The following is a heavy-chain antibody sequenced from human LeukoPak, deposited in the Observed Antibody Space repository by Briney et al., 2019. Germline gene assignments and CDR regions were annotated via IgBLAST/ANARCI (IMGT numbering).Heavy chain of an antibody. CDR3: AKVAVKQYFSTYYFDY. Sequence: RPGGSLRLSCAASGFTFSSYAMHWVRQAPGKGLEWVAVISYDGSNKYYADSVKGRFTISRDNSKNTLYLQMNSLRAEDTAVYYCAKVAVKQYFSTYYFDYWGQGTLVTVSS. J-gene: IGHJ4*02. CDR1: GFTFSSYA. D-gene: IGHD6-19*01. CDR2: ISYDGSNK. V-gene: IGHV3-30*04.